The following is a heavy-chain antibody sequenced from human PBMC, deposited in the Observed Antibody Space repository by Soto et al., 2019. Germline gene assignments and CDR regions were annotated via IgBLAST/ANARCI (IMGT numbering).Heavy chain of an antibody. CDR3: AKSATSSGYYARLDY. V-gene: IGHV3-30*18. D-gene: IGHD3-22*01. Sequence: PGGSLEPSWEARDFPSGTNRWPGSRQPPAKGLEWVAVLSFDGSNKYYADSVKGRFTISRDNSKNMLYLQMNSLRVEDTAVYYCAKSATSSGYYARLDYWGQGALVTVSS. CDR2: LSFDGSNK. J-gene: IGHJ4*02. CDR1: DFPSGTNR.